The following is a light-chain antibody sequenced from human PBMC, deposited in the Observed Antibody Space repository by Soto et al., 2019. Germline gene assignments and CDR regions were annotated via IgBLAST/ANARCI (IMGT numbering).Light chain of an antibody. Sequence: QYVLTQPASVSGSPGQSITLSCTGTSSDVGAYNSVSWYQQHPGKAPKLIIYDVSTRPSEVSNRFSGSKSGNTASLTISGLQAEDEADYYCSSSTTSTTRVFGTGTKVTVL. J-gene: IGLJ1*01. CDR1: SSDVGAYNS. V-gene: IGLV2-14*03. CDR3: SSSTTSTTRV. CDR2: DVS.